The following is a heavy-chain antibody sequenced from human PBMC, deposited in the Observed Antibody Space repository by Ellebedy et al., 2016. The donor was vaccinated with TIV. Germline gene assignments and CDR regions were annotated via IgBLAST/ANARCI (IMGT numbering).Heavy chain of an antibody. D-gene: IGHD2-15*01. CDR1: GGTFSNYA. V-gene: IGHV1-18*01. J-gene: IGHJ5*02. CDR3: ARDYYCSGGSCSDSFDP. CDR2: ISAYEADP. Sequence: AASVKVSCKASGGTFSNYAISWVRPAPGQGLEWMGWISAYEADPNYAQKVRDRVTLTIDTSTTTASMELRSLRSDDTAVYYFARDYYCSGGSCSDSFDPWGQGTLVIVSS.